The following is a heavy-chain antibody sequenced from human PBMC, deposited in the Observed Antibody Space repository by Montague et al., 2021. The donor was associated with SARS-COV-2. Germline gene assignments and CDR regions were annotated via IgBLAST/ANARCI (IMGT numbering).Heavy chain of an antibody. V-gene: IGHV2-5*02. CDR1: GFSLSTSGVG. CDR3: AHSYCYGDWIPCGFGP. D-gene: IGHD4-17*01. CDR2: IYWXDDK. Sequence: PALVKPTQTLTLTCTFSGFSLSTSGVGVGWIRQPPGKALEWLALIYWXDDKRYSPSLKSRLTISKDTSKNQVVLTMTNMDPVDTATYYCAHSYCYGDWIPCGFGPGGQGTRGTGS. J-gene: IGHJ5*02.